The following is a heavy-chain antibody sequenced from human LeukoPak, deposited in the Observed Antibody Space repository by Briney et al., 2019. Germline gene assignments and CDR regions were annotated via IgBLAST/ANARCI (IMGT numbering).Heavy chain of an antibody. Sequence: PGGSLRLSCVVSGFTFSSYAMSWVRQAPGKGLEWVSGISGSGGSTYYADSVKGRFTISRDNSKNTLYLQMNSLRAEDTAVYYCARGPRALDYWGQGTLVTVSS. J-gene: IGHJ4*02. V-gene: IGHV3-23*01. CDR1: GFTFSSYA. D-gene: IGHD4/OR15-4a*01. CDR2: ISGSGGST. CDR3: ARGPRALDY.